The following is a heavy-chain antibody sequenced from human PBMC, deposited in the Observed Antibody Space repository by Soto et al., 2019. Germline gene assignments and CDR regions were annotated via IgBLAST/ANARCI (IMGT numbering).Heavy chain of an antibody. V-gene: IGHV1-24*01. CDR1: GYTLTELS. D-gene: IGHD3-3*01. J-gene: IGHJ6*02. CDR2: FDPEDGET. CDR3: ATGLEWLLYNQHYYYGMDV. Sequence: ASVKVSCKVSGYTLTELSMHWVRQAPGKGLEWMGGFDPEDGETIYAQKFQGRVTMTEDTSTDTAYMELSSLRSEDTAVYYCATGLEWLLYNQHYYYGMDVWGQGTTVTVSS.